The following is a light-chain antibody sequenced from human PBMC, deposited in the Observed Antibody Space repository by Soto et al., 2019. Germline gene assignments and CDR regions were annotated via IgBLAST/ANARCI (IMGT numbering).Light chain of an antibody. V-gene: IGKV1-39*01. CDR1: ETINNY. Sequence: DIRMTQSPSSLSVSVGDGVTITCRASETINNYLNWYQQKPGRAPKLLIHAASTLQSGVPSRFSGSGPGTDLTLTISSLQPEDFATYSCQQSYTTPWTFGLGTRVEI. J-gene: IGKJ1*01. CDR3: QQSYTTPWT. CDR2: AAS.